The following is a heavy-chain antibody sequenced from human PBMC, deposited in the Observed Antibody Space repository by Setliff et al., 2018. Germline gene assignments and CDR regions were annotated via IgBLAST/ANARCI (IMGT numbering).Heavy chain of an antibody. D-gene: IGHD2-8*01. CDR1: GGTFSSYA. V-gene: IGHV1-2*02. CDR2: INPKTGDT. Sequence: ASVKVSCKASGGTFSSYAISWVRQAPGQGLEWMGWINPKTGDTLYAPKFQGRVTMTRDRSSNTAYIDLSRLTSDDTDVYYCARVAYGSSIVLMAMYYYYYYMDVWGKGTTVTVSS. J-gene: IGHJ6*03. CDR3: ARVAYGSSIVLMAMYYYYYYMDV.